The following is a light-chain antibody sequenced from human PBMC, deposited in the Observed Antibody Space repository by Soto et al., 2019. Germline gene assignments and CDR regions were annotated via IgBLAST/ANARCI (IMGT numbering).Light chain of an antibody. CDR1: QSGKNN. CDR3: QQYKNWPPHT. J-gene: IGKJ2*01. Sequence: LMTQAPATPSGAPGGSGTLSCRTSQSGKNNLAWYQQKPGQAPRPLIYGASTRATAVPARFSGSGSGTEFTLTISSLESEDFAVYYCQQYKNWPPHTFGQGTKLEIK. CDR2: GAS. V-gene: IGKV3-15*01.